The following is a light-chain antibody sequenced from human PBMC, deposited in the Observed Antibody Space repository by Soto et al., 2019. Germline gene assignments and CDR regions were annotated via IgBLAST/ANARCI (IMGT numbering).Light chain of an antibody. Sequence: EIVLTQSPGTLSLSPGERATLSCGASQSVTSNYLAWYQQKPGQAPRLLIYGASSRATGIPDRFSGSGSGTNFALTISRLEPEDFALYYCHQYASSFGTFGQGTKVDIK. CDR1: QSVTSNY. CDR2: GAS. V-gene: IGKV3-20*01. J-gene: IGKJ1*01. CDR3: HQYASSFGT.